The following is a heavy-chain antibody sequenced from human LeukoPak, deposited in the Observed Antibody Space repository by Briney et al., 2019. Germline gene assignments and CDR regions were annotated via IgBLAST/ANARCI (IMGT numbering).Heavy chain of an antibody. CDR3: ARDRGLYDFWNWFDP. D-gene: IGHD3-3*01. V-gene: IGHV3-21*01. Sequence: GGSLRLSCAASGFTFSSYSMNWVRQAPGKGLEWVSSISSSSSYIYYADSVKGRFTISRDNAKNSLYLQMNSLRAEDTAVYYCARDRGLYDFWNWFDPWGRGTLVTVSS. J-gene: IGHJ5*02. CDR2: ISSSSSYI. CDR1: GFTFSSYS.